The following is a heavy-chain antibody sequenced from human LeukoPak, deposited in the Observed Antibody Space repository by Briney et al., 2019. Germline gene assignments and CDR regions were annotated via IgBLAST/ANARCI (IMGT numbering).Heavy chain of an antibody. CDR3: AKKPLWDFWYFDL. CDR2: ISGSGGST. D-gene: IGHD1-26*01. Sequence: GGSLRLSCAASGFTFSSYAMSWVRQAPGKGLEGGSNISGSGGSTYYADSVKGRFTISRDNSKNTLYLQMNSLRAEDTAVYYCAKKPLWDFWYFDLWGRGTLVIVST. V-gene: IGHV3-23*01. J-gene: IGHJ2*01. CDR1: GFTFSSYA.